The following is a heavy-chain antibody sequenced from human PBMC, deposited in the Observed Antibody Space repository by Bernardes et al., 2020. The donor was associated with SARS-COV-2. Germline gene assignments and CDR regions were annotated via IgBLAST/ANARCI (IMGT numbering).Heavy chain of an antibody. D-gene: IGHD6-19*01. J-gene: IGHJ3*02. CDR2: INSDGSST. V-gene: IGHV3-74*01. CDR3: AVGIRGWSDAFDI. Sequence: GGSLRLSCAASGFIFSSYWMHWVRQAPGKGLVWVSRINSDGSSTTYADFAKGRFTVSRDNARNTLFLQMNSLRDEDTAVYYCAVGIRGWSDAFDIWGQGTMVTVSS. CDR1: GFIFSSYW.